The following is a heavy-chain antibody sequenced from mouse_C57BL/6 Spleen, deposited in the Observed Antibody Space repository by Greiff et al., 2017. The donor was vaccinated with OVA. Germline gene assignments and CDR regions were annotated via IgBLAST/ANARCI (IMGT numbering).Heavy chain of an antibody. Sequence: EVKLVESGGGLVKPGGSLKLSCAASGFTFSSYAMSWVRQTPEKRLEWVATISDGGSYTYYPDNVKGRFTISRDNAKNNLYLQMSHLKSEDTAMYYCAREGTRGFDDWGQGTTLTVSS. V-gene: IGHV5-4*01. CDR3: AREGTRGFDD. D-gene: IGHD3-3*01. CDR1: GFTFSSYA. CDR2: ISDGGSYT. J-gene: IGHJ2*01.